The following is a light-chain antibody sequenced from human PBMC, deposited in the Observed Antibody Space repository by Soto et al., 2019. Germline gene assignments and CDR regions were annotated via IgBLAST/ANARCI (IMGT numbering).Light chain of an antibody. J-gene: IGLJ1*01. CDR3: SSYTSSSTYV. CDR2: EGH. Sequence: QSVLSHPASLSGSPVQSITISCTGSSGFVGSFSLVSWYQQHPGKAPKVMISEGHRRPSGVPDRFSGSKSGNTASLTISGLQAEDEADYYCSSYTSSSTYVFGTGTKVTVL. V-gene: IGLV2-14*02. CDR1: SGFVGSFSL.